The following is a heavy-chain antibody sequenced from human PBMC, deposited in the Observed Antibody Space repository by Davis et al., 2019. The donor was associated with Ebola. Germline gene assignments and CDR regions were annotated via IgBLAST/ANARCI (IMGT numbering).Heavy chain of an antibody. CDR2: INHSGST. J-gene: IGHJ4*02. CDR1: GASFSGYY. Sequence: GSLRLSCAVYGASFSGYYWTWIRQPPGRGLEWIGEINHSGSTNYNPSLKSRVTISVDTSKNQFSLKLSSVTAADTAVYYCARGAHSNHDYWGQGTLVTVSS. CDR3: ARGAHSNHDY. D-gene: IGHD4-11*01. V-gene: IGHV4-34*01.